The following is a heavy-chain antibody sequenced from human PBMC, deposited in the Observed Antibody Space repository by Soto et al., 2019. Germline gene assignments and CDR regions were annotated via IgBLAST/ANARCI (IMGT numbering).Heavy chain of an antibody. CDR2: IKQDGSEK. CDR1: GFTFSSYW. V-gene: IGHV3-7*01. Sequence: GGSLRLSCAASGFTFSSYWMSWVRQAPGKGLEWVANIKQDGSEKYYVDSVKGRFTISRDNAKNSLYLQMNSLRAEDTSVYYCARDFEYSSSYSFDYWGQGTLVTVSS. CDR3: ARDFEYSSSYSFDY. J-gene: IGHJ4*02. D-gene: IGHD6-6*01.